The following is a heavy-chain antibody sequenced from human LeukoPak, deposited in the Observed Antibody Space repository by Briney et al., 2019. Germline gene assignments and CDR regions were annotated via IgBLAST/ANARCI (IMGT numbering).Heavy chain of an antibody. Sequence: PGGSLRLSCAASGFSFTTYWMGWVRQAPGEGLEWVANIQQDGTEKYYVDSVKGRFTISRDNAKNSLYLQMNSLRAEDTAVYYCARDRDYEYYFDYWGQGTLVTVSS. V-gene: IGHV3-7*01. J-gene: IGHJ4*02. CDR2: IQQDGTEK. D-gene: IGHD4-17*01. CDR1: GFSFTTYW. CDR3: ARDRDYEYYFDY.